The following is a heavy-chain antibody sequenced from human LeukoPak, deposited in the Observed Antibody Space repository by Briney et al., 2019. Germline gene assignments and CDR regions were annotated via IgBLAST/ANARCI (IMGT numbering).Heavy chain of an antibody. D-gene: IGHD2-2*01. CDR2: IYYSGST. J-gene: IGHJ4*02. CDR3: ARGGYCSSTSCPLEY. Sequence: SETLSLTCTVSGGSISSYYWSWIRQPPGKGLEWIGYIYYSGSTNYNPSLKSRVTISVDTSKNQFSLKLSSVTAADTAVYYCARGGYCSSTSCPLEYWGQGTLVTVSS. V-gene: IGHV4-59*12. CDR1: GGSISSYY.